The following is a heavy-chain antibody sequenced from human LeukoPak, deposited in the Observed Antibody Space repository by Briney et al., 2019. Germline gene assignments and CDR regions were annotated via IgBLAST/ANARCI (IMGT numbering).Heavy chain of an antibody. CDR3: ARGRYCSSTSCPSRYYYYMDV. D-gene: IGHD2-2*01. J-gene: IGHJ6*03. Sequence: SETLSLTCAVSGGSISSSNWWSWVRQPPGKGLEWIGEIYHSGSTNYNPSLKSRVTISVDKSKNQFSLKLSSVTAADTAVYYCARGRYCSSTSCPSRYYYYMDVWGKGTTVTVSS. CDR1: GGSISSSNW. V-gene: IGHV4-4*02. CDR2: IYHSGST.